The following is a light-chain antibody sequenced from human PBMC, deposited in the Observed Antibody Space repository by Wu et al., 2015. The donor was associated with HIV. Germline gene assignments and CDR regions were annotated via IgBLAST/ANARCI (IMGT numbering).Light chain of an antibody. CDR1: QSVSTY. V-gene: IGKV3-11*01. CDR3: HQRTTWPRT. Sequence: EIVLTQPPATLSLSPGERATLSCRASQSVSTYLAWYQQKPGQAPRLLIYDTSNRAAGIPARFSGSGSGTDFTLTISSLEPEDFAVYYCHQRTTWPRTFGQGTKVEV. J-gene: IGKJ1*01. CDR2: DTS.